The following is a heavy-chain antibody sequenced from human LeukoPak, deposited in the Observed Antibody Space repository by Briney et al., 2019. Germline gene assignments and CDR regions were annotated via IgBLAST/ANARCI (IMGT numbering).Heavy chain of an antibody. V-gene: IGHV3-13*01. CDR2: IGTGGDT. J-gene: IGHJ4*02. D-gene: IGHD6-19*01. CDR3: AREVAGHYDY. CDR1: GFTFSNYD. Sequence: PGGSLRLSCAASGFTFSNYDMHWVRQATGKGLEWVSAIGTGGDTYYLGSVKGRFTISRENAKNSLYLQMNSLRAGDTAVYYCAREVAGHYDYWGQGTLATVFS.